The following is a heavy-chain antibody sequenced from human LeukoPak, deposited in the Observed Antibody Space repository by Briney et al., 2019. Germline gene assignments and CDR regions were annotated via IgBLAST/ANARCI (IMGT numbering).Heavy chain of an antibody. CDR2: ISSNGGST. CDR3: VKDGDYYYGMDV. CDR1: GFTLRSYA. Sequence: GGSLRLSCSASGFTLRSYAMHWVRQPPRKGLQYVSAISSNGGSTYYADSVKGRFTISRDNSKNTLYLQMSSLRAEDTAVYYCVKDGDYYYGMDVWGQGTTVTVSS. D-gene: IGHD3-16*01. J-gene: IGHJ6*02. V-gene: IGHV3-64D*06.